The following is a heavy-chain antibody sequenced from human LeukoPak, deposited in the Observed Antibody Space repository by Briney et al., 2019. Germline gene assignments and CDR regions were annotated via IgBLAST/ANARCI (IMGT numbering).Heavy chain of an antibody. CDR1: GGSISSGSYY. Sequence: SQSLSLTCTVSGGSISSGSYYWSWIRQPAGKGLEWIGRIYPSGTTNYNPSLKSRVTISVDTSKNQFSLKLRSVTAADTAVYYCARGQEVVAENYFDYWGQGTLVTVSS. CDR2: IYPSGTT. J-gene: IGHJ4*02. D-gene: IGHD5-12*01. V-gene: IGHV4-61*02. CDR3: ARGQEVVAENYFDY.